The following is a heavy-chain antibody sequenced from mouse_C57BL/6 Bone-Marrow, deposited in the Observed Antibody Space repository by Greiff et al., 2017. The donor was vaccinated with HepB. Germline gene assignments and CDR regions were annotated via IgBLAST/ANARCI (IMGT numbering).Heavy chain of an antibody. Sequence: QVQLKESGPGLVQPSQSLSITCTVSGFSLTSYGVHWVRQSPGKGLEWLGVIWRGGSTDYNAAFMSRLSITKDKSKSQVFFKMNSLQADDTAIYYCAKRGDYYGSSHWYFDVWGTGTTVTVSS. J-gene: IGHJ1*03. CDR2: IWRGGST. CDR1: GFSLTSYG. V-gene: IGHV2-5*01. CDR3: AKRGDYYGSSHWYFDV. D-gene: IGHD1-1*01.